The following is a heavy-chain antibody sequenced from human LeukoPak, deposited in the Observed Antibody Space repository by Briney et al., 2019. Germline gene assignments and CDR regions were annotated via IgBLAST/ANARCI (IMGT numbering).Heavy chain of an antibody. CDR3: AREGSGWYGHYFDY. D-gene: IGHD6-19*01. CDR2: ISAYNGNT. V-gene: IGHV1-18*01. Sequence: ASVKVSCKASGYTFINYGISWVRQAPGQGLEWMGWISAYNGNTNYAQKLQGRVTMTTDTSTSTAYMELRSLRSDDTAVYYCAREGSGWYGHYFDYWGQGTLVTVSS. CDR1: GYTFINYG. J-gene: IGHJ4*02.